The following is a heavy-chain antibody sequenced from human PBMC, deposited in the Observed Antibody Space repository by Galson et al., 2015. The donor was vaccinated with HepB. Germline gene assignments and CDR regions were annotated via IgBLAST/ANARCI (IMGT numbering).Heavy chain of an antibody. D-gene: IGHD3-22*01. CDR1: GFTFSSYS. Sequence: SLRLSCAASGFTFSSYSMNWVRQAPGKGLEWVSSISSSSSYIYYADSVKGRFTISRDNAKNSLYRQMNSLRAEDTAVYYCARDSDYYDSSGTFDYWGQGTLVTVSS. CDR3: ARDSDYYDSSGTFDY. J-gene: IGHJ4*02. CDR2: ISSSSSYI. V-gene: IGHV3-21*01.